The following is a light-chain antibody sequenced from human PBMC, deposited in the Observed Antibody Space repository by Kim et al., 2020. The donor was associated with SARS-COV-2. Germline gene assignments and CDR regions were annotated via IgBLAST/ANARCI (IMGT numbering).Light chain of an antibody. J-gene: IGLJ3*02. CDR3: QSYDSALEGWV. V-gene: IGLV1-40*03. Sequence: APGQTTASYCSGSRTNIGAGFAVHWYQQRPGAAPILVLHDRPSGVPVRFSGSKSGASASLAITGLQPEDEADYYCQSYDSALEGWVFGVGTKVTVL. CDR1: RTNIGAGFA.